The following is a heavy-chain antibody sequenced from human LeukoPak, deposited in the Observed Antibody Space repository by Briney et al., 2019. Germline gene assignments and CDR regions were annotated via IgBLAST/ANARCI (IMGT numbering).Heavy chain of an antibody. V-gene: IGHV7-4-1*02. D-gene: IGHD3-16*01. J-gene: IGHJ4*02. CDR1: GYTFTSYA. CDR2: INTNTGNP. Sequence: ASVKVSCKASGYTFTSYAMNWVRQAPGQGLEWMGWINTNTGNPTYAQGFTGRFVFSLDTSVSTAYLQWSSLKASDTAMYYCARPEGMITFGGVYYWGQGTLVTVSS. CDR3: ARPEGMITFGGVYY.